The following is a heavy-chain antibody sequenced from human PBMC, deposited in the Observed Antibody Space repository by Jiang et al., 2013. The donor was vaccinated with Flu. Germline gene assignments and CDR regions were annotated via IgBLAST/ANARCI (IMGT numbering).Heavy chain of an antibody. Sequence: PGLVKPSQTLSLTCTVSGGSISSGGYYWSWIRQHPGKGLEWIGYIYYSGSTYYNPSLKSRVTISVDTSKNQFSLKLGSVTAADTAVYYCARGTRSGLALENWFDPWGQGTLVTVSS. D-gene: IGHD2-2*01. CDR3: ARGTRSGLALENWFDP. CDR2: IYYSGST. V-gene: IGHV4-31*03. J-gene: IGHJ5*02. CDR1: GGSISSGGYY.